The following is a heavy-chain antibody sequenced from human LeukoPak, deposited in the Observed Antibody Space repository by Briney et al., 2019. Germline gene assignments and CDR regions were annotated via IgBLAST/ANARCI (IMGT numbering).Heavy chain of an antibody. V-gene: IGHV3-21*01. CDR1: GFTFSSYS. CDR3: ARVGLRYFDSLDY. CDR2: ISSSSSYI. J-gene: IGHJ4*02. D-gene: IGHD3-9*01. Sequence: PGGSLRLSCAASGFTFSSYSMNWVRQAPGKGLEWVSSISSSSSYIYYADSVKGRFTISRDNAKNSLYLQMNSLRAEDTAVYYCARVGLRYFDSLDYWGQGTLVTVSS.